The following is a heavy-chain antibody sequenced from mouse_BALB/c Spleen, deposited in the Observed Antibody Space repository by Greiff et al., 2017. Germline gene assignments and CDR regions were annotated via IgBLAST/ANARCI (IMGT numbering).Heavy chain of an antibody. J-gene: IGHJ3*01. CDR3: ARVGFAY. CDR2: INSNGGST. CDR1: GFTFSSYG. V-gene: IGHV5-6-3*01. Sequence: DVMLVESGGGLVQPGGSLKLSCAASGFTFSSYGMSWVRQTPDKRLELVATINSNGGSTYYPDSVKGRFTISRDNAKNTLYLQMSSLKSEDTAMYYCARVGFAYWGQGTLVTVSA.